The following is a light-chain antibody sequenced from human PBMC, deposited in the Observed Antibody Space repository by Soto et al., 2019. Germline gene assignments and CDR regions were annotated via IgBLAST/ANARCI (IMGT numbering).Light chain of an antibody. J-gene: IGLJ3*02. CDR3: AAWDDSLNGTV. CDR2: FNN. V-gene: IGLV1-44*01. Sequence: QSVLTQPPSASGTPGQGVTISCSGSSSDIGSNTVNWYQQLPGTAPKLLIYFNNQRPSGVPDRFSGSKSGTSASLAISGLQSEDEAQYYCAAWDDSLNGTVFGGGTKLTV. CDR1: SSDIGSNT.